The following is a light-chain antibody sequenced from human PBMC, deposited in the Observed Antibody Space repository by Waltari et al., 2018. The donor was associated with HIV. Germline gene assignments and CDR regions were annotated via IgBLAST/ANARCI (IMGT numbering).Light chain of an antibody. Sequence: SYVFTQAPSVSVAPGQTAPIPCGNFGTYSVQWYRQKPGRAPDLVVCDDTDRFSGTPARMSGANSGNRATLTISSVEAGDEAVYYCQVWDRSYKEAVFGGGT. J-gene: IGLJ2*01. V-gene: IGLV3-21*02. CDR3: QVWDRSYKEAV. CDR2: DDT. CDR1: NFGTYS.